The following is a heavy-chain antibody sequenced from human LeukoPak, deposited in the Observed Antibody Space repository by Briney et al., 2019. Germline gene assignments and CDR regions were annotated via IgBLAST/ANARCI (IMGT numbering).Heavy chain of an antibody. D-gene: IGHD6-19*01. CDR3: ARGPITSSGWHFDY. CDR1: GGSISSYY. Sequence: SETLSLTCTVSGGSISSYYWSWIRQPPGKGLEWIGYIYYSGSTNYNPSLKSRVTISVDTSKNQFSLKLSSVTAADTAVYYCARGPITSSGWHFDYWGQGTLVTVSS. V-gene: IGHV4-59*01. CDR2: IYYSGST. J-gene: IGHJ4*02.